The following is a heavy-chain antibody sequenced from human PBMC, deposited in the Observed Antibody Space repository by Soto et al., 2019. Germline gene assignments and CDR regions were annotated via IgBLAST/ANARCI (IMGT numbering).Heavy chain of an antibody. CDR2: ISTRGGRP. CDR3: AKEFYYGASGRCSHHYCAS. D-gene: IGHD3-10*01. Sequence: GSLRLSCAASGFSFSSYAMSWVRQAPPQGLEWVSSISTRGGRPYYADSVKGRFSISRDNSANAVYLDMDNLRAEDTGIYYCAKEFYYGASGRCSHHYCASWGQGYRVT. CDR1: GFSFSSYA. J-gene: IGHJ4*02. V-gene: IGHV3-23*01.